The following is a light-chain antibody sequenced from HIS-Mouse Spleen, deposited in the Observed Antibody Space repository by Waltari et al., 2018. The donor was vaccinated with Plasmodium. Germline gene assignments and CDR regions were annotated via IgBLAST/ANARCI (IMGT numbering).Light chain of an antibody. J-gene: IGLJ2*01. CDR2: LNSDGSH. Sequence: QLVLTQSPSASASLGASVKPPCTLSSGHSSYAIAWHQQQPEKGPRYLMKLNSDGSHSKGDGIPDRFSGSSAGAERYLTVASLQAEDEADYYCQTWGTGMGVFGGGTKLTVL. CDR1: SGHSSYA. CDR3: QTWGTGMGV. V-gene: IGLV4-69*01.